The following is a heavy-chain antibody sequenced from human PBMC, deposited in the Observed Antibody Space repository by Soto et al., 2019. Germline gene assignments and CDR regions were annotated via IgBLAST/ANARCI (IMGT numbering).Heavy chain of an antibody. CDR3: ARESGLRNDAFDI. Sequence: GGSLRLSCAASGFTFSSYAMHWVRQAPGKGLEWVAVISYDGSNKYYADSVKGRFTISRDNSKNTLYLQMNSLRAEDTAVYYCARESGLRNDAFDIWGQGTMVTVSS. CDR1: GFTFSSYA. J-gene: IGHJ3*02. CDR2: ISYDGSNK. D-gene: IGHD5-12*01. V-gene: IGHV3-30-3*01.